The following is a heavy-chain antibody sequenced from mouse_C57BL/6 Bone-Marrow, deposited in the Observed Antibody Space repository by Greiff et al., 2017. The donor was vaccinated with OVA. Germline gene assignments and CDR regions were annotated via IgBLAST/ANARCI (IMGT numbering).Heavy chain of an antibody. J-gene: IGHJ4*01. CDR2: IYPGDGDT. Sequence: VQLQESGAELVKPGASVKISCKASGYAFSSYWMNWVKQRPGKGLEWIGQIYPGDGDTNYNGKFKGKAPLTSDTSSSTAYLQLSSLTSEDSAVYFWAREGTTVDMDYWGQGTSVTVS. CDR3: AREGTTVDMDY. V-gene: IGHV1-80*01. D-gene: IGHD1-1*01. CDR1: GYAFSSYW.